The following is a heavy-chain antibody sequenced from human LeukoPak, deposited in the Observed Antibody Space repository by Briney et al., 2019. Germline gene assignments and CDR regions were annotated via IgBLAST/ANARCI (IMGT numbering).Heavy chain of an antibody. V-gene: IGHV7-4-1*02. D-gene: IGHD3-3*01. J-gene: IGHJ4*02. CDR1: GYTFTSYY. Sequence: ASVKVSCKASGYTFTSYYMHWVRQAPGQGLEWMGWINTKTGNPTYAQDFRGRFVFSLDTSGSTAYLQISSLKAEDTAVYYCARVFGTTIFGIVSKYGNDYWGQGTLVTVSS. CDR2: INTKTGNP. CDR3: ARVFGTTIFGIVSKYGNDY.